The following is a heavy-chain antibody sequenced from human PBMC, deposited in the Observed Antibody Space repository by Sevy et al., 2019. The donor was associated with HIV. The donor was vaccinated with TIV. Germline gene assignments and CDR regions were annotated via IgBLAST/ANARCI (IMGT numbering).Heavy chain of an antibody. J-gene: IGHJ4*02. CDR2: ISSGSGTI. V-gene: IGHV3-48*02. CDR3: ARPYCSGDDCYSELDY. CDR1: GFNFRNYS. D-gene: IGHD2-15*01. Sequence: GGSLRLSCAASGFNFRNYSMTWVRQAPGKGLDWVSYISSGSGTIHYADSVKDRFTISRDNAKNSLFLQMNSLRDEDTAIYYCARPYCSGDDCYSELDYWGQGILVTVSS.